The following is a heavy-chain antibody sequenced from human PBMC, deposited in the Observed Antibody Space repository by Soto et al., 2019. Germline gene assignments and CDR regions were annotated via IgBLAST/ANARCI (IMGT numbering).Heavy chain of an antibody. J-gene: IGHJ5*02. Sequence: SVKVSCKASGGTFSSYAISWVRQAPVQGLEWMGGIIPIFGTANYAQKFQGRVTITADESTSTAYMELSSLRSEDTAVYYCARDHTVVAATSWFDPWGQGTLVTVSS. CDR2: IIPIFGTA. D-gene: IGHD2-15*01. CDR3: ARDHTVVAATSWFDP. V-gene: IGHV1-69*13. CDR1: GGTFSSYA.